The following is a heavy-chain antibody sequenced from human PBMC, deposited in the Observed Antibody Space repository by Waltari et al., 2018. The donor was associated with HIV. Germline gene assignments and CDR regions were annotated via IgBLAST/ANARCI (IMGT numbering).Heavy chain of an antibody. J-gene: IGHJ4*02. Sequence: QVQLQESGPGLLKPSETLSLTCSVSGDSMTSYYWAWIRQPPGEGLEWIGYIYSSGSASYSPSLQSRLTISVDTSKNQFSLKLTSVTAADTAVYYCAKDRPVAGPHWGQGTLVTVSS. V-gene: IGHV4-59*01. CDR2: IYSSGSA. D-gene: IGHD6-19*01. CDR1: GDSMTSYY. CDR3: AKDRPVAGPH.